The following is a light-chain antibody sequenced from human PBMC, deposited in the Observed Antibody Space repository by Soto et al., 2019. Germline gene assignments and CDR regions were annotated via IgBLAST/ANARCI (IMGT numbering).Light chain of an antibody. Sequence: EIQMTQSPSTLSASVGERVTITCRASQSISTWLAWYQQKPGEAPTLLIYAASTLQTGVPSRFSGSGSGTDFTLTISSLQPEDFATYYCQQNYSPPPITFGQGTRLEIK. CDR3: QQNYSPPPIT. CDR2: AAS. V-gene: IGKV1-39*01. J-gene: IGKJ5*01. CDR1: QSISTW.